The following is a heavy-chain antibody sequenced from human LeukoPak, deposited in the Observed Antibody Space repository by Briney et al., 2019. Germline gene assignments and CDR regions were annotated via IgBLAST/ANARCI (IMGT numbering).Heavy chain of an antibody. J-gene: IGHJ4*02. Sequence: GGSLRLSCAAPGFTFSSYSMNWVRQAPGKGLEWVSSISSSSSYIYYADSVKGRFTISRDNAKNSLYLQMSSLRAEDTAVYYCARGARDGYNYGGDYWGQGTLVTVSS. V-gene: IGHV3-21*01. CDR2: ISSSSSYI. CDR3: ARGARDGYNYGGDY. D-gene: IGHD5-24*01. CDR1: GFTFSSYS.